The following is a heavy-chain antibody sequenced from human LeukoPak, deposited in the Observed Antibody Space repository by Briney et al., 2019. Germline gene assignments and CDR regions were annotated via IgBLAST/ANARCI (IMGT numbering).Heavy chain of an antibody. J-gene: IGHJ6*02. V-gene: IGHV3-49*03. CDR1: GFTFGDYA. CDR2: IRSKAYGGTT. CDR3: TRGDTYGSGSYYNYYYYGMDV. Sequence: QTGGSLRLSCTASGFTFGDYAMSWFRQAPGKGLEWVGFIRSKAYGGTTEYAASVKGRFTISRDDSKSIAYLQANSLKTEDTAVYYCTRGDTYGSGSYYNYYYYGMDVWGQGTTVTVSS. D-gene: IGHD3-10*01.